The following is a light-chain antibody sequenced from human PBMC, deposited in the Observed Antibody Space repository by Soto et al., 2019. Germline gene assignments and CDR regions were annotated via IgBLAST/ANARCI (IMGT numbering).Light chain of an antibody. CDR2: GNS. V-gene: IGLV1-40*01. CDR3: QSYDSSLSGWV. J-gene: IGLJ3*02. Sequence: QSALTQPPSVSGAPGQRVTISCTGSSSNIGAGYDVHWYQQLPGTAPKLLSYGNSNRPSGVPDRFSGSKSGTSASLAITGLQAEDEVDYYCQSYDSSLSGWVFGGGTKLTVL. CDR1: SSNIGAGYD.